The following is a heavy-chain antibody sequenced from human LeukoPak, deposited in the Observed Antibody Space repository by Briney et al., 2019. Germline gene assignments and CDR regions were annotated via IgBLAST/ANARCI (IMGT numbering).Heavy chain of an antibody. CDR3: ARDYQLLLLWDCFDP. Sequence: ASVKVSCKASGYSFNTYGTSWVRQAPGQGLEWMGWVSADNGETNYAQKFQGRVTMTRDTSTSTAYMELRSLRSDDTAVYYCARDYQLLLLWDCFDPWGQGTLVSVSS. J-gene: IGHJ5*02. CDR2: VSADNGET. V-gene: IGHV1-18*01. CDR1: GYSFNTYG. D-gene: IGHD2-2*01.